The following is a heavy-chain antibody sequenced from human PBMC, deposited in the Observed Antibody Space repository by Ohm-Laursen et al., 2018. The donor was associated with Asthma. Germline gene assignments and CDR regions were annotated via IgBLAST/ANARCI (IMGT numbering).Heavy chain of an antibody. CDR3: ARADSSNWDFDY. Sequence: SLRLSCTASGFNFSSYALNWVRQAPGKGLDWVSYINGDSKSIHYGDSVRGRFTISRGNAKNSLYLQMNNLRDEDTAVYYCARADSSNWDFDYWGPGTQVTVSS. CDR2: INGDSKSI. J-gene: IGHJ4*02. V-gene: IGHV3-48*02. D-gene: IGHD6-13*01. CDR1: GFNFSSYA.